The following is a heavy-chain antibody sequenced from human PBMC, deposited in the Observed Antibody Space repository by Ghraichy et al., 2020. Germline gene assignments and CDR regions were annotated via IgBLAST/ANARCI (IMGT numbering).Heavy chain of an antibody. D-gene: IGHD6-13*01. CDR1: GGSISSYY. V-gene: IGHV4-59*01. CDR3: ARALLAAAGRPYFDY. J-gene: IGHJ4*02. CDR2: IYYSGST. Sequence: SETLSLTCTVSGGSISSYYWSWIRQPPGKGLEWIGYIYYSGSTNYNPSLKSRVTISVDTSKNQFSLKLSSVTAADTAVYYCARALLAAAGRPYFDYWGQGTLVTVSS.